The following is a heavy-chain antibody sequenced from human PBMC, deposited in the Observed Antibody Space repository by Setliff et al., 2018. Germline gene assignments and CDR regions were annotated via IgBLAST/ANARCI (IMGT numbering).Heavy chain of an antibody. V-gene: IGHV4-59*12. Sequence: PSETLSLTCTVSGGSISSYYWSWIRQPPGKGLEWIGYIYYSGSTNYNPSLKSRVTISMDTSKNQFSLKVSSVTATDTAVYYCARDLGHGGDSDYWGQGILVTVSS. CDR2: IYYSGST. D-gene: IGHD2-21*02. J-gene: IGHJ4*02. CDR1: GGSISSYY. CDR3: ARDLGHGGDSDY.